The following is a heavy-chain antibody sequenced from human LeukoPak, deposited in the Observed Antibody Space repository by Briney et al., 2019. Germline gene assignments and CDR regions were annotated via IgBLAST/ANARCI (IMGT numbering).Heavy chain of an antibody. V-gene: IGHV3-74*01. CDR3: ARERSIAAAGVLLGGGMDV. J-gene: IGHJ6*02. D-gene: IGHD6-13*01. CDR2: INSDGSST. Sequence: PGGSLRLSCAASGFTFSSYWMHWVRQAPGKGLVWVSRINSDGSSTSYADSVKGRFTISRDYAKNTLYLQMSSLRAEDTAVYYCARERSIAAAGVLLGGGMDVWGQGTTVTVSS. CDR1: GFTFSSYW.